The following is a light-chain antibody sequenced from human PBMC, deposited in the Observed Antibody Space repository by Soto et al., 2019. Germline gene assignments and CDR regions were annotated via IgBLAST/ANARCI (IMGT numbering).Light chain of an antibody. CDR1: SSDVGGYNY. Sequence: QSALTQPASVSGSPGQSITISCTGTSSDVGGYNYVSWYQQHPGKAPKLMIYEVSYRPSGVSNRFSGSKFGNTASLTISGLQAEDEADYYCTSYASGSFVVFGGGTQLTVL. CDR3: TSYASGSFVV. CDR2: EVS. V-gene: IGLV2-14*01. J-gene: IGLJ2*01.